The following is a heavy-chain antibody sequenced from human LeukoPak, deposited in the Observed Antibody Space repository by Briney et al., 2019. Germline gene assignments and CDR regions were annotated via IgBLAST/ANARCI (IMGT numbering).Heavy chain of an antibody. V-gene: IGHV1-69*05. CDR3: ATRMHYYDSSGYDYGNFDY. CDR1: GGTFSSYA. Sequence: GASVKVSCKASGGTFSSYAISWVRQAPGQGLEWMGGTIPIFGTANYAQKFQGRVTITTDESTSTAYMELSSLRSEDTAVYYCATRMHYYDSSGYDYGNFDYWGQGTLVTVSS. D-gene: IGHD3-22*01. CDR2: TIPIFGTA. J-gene: IGHJ4*02.